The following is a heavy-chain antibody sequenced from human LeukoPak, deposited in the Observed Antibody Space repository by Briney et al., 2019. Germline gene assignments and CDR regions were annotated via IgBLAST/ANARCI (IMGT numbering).Heavy chain of an antibody. Sequence: SETPSLTSTLSGGSISSSSYYCGWIRLPRGKRLGWVGIIYHAGGTYYNPSFKGQLTISVDTSRTHSSLKWTSLEAADRAGFYCRRDFFGSGTSVTGFDYWVQGTRVTVS. J-gene: IGHJ4*02. CDR1: GGSISSSSYY. D-gene: IGHD3-10*01. CDR3: RRDFFGSGTSVTGFDY. CDR2: IYHAGGT. V-gene: IGHV4-39*02.